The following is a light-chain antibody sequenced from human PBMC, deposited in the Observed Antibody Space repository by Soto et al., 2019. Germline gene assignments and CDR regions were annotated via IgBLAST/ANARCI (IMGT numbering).Light chain of an antibody. CDR1: QSVRSNY. CDR3: QQYGSSPLT. Sequence: EIVLTQSPGTLSLSPGERATLSCRASQSVRSNYLAWYQQKPGQAPRFLIYDASSRANGIPDRFSGSGSGTDFTLTISRLEPEDFAVYYCQQYGSSPLTFGGGTKVEIK. V-gene: IGKV3-20*01. J-gene: IGKJ4*01. CDR2: DAS.